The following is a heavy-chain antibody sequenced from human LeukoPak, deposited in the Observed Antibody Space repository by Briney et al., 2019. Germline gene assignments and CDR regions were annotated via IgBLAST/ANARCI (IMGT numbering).Heavy chain of an antibody. CDR2: INHSGST. D-gene: IGHD2-2*01. CDR3: AREGTRDIVVVPAADFDAFDI. CDR1: GGSFSGYY. J-gene: IGHJ3*02. Sequence: PSETLSLTCAVYGGSFSGYYWSWIRQPPGKGLEWIGEINHSGSTNYNPSLKSRVTISVDTSKNQFSLKLSSVTAADTAVYYCAREGTRDIVVVPAADFDAFDIWAKGQWSPSLQ. V-gene: IGHV4-34*01.